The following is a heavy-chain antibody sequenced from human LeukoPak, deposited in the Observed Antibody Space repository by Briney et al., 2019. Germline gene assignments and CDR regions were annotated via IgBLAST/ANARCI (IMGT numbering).Heavy chain of an antibody. CDR2: IKQDGSEK. CDR1: GFTFSSYA. CDR3: AKPHVGVPNYGMDV. V-gene: IGHV3-7*03. J-gene: IGHJ6*02. Sequence: PGGSLRLSCAASGFTFSSYAMSWVRQAPGKGLEWVANIKQDGSEKYYVDSVKGRFTISRDNSKNTLYLQMNSLRAEDTAEYYCAKPHVGVPNYGMDVWGQGTTVTVSS. D-gene: IGHD3-3*01.